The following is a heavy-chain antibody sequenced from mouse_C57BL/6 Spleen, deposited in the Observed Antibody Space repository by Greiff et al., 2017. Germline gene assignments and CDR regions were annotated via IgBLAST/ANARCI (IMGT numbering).Heavy chain of an antibody. CDR2: IDPDTGGT. CDR3: TRAKGYYDSAAMEY. J-gene: IGHJ4*01. D-gene: IGHD2-4*01. CDR1: GYTFTDYE. Sequence: QVQLQQSGAELVRPGASVTLSCKASGYTFTDYEMHWVKQTPVHGLEWIGAIDPDTGGTAYNQKFKGKAILTADKFSSTAYMELRSLTSEDAAVYYCTRAKGYYDSAAMEYWGQGTSVTVSA. V-gene: IGHV1-15*01.